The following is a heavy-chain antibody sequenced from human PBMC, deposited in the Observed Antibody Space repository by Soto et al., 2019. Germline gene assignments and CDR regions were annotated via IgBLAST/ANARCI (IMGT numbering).Heavy chain of an antibody. CDR2: IYYSGST. D-gene: IGHD3-10*01. J-gene: IGHJ4*02. CDR3: ARRQRGPPNAGDIIFDY. V-gene: IGHV4-59*08. Sequence: SETLSLTCTVSGGSISSYYWSWIRQPPGKGLEWIGYIYYSGSTYYNPSLKSRVTISVDTSKNQFSLKLSSVTAADTAVYYCARRQRGPPNAGDIIFDYWGQGTLVTVSS. CDR1: GGSISSYY.